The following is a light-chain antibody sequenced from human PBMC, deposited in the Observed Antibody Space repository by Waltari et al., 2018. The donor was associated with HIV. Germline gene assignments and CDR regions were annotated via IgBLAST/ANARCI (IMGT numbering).Light chain of an antibody. CDR2: GNS. Sequence: QSVLTQPPSVSGAPGQRVTIFSTGSIPHVGAGHDVSWYQQLPGTAPKVLIYGNSNRPSGVPDRFSGSKSGTSASLAITGLQAEDEADYYCQSYDSNLSGATVFGTGTKVTVL. J-gene: IGLJ1*01. V-gene: IGLV1-40*01. CDR1: IPHVGAGHD. CDR3: QSYDSNLSGATV.